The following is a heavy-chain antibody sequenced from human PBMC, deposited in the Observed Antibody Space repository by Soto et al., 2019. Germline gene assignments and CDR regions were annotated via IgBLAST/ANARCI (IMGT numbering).Heavy chain of an antibody. V-gene: IGHV3-48*01. CDR2: ISSSSRTI. J-gene: IGHJ3*02. CDR3: ARDRGLIGAFDI. D-gene: IGHD5-12*01. CDR1: GFTLSSYM. Sequence: GGSLRLSCAASGFTLSSYMMNWVRQAPGKGLEWVAYISSSSRTIYYADSVKGRFTISRDNAKNSLYLQMNSLRAEDTAVYHCARDRGLIGAFDIWGQGTMVTVSS.